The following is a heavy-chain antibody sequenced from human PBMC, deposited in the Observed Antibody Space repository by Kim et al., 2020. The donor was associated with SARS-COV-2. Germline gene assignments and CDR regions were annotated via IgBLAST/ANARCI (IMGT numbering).Heavy chain of an antibody. CDR2: IYYSGST. V-gene: IGHV4-61*01. CDR1: GGSVSSGSYY. CDR3: ARDTVPAAIDYYYYYGMDV. J-gene: IGHJ6*02. Sequence: SETLSLTCTVSGGSVSSGSYYWSWIRQPPGKGLEWIGYIYYSGSTNYNPSLKSRVTISVDTSKNQFSLKLSSVTAADTAVYYCARDTVPAAIDYYYYYGMDVWGQGTTVTVSS. D-gene: IGHD2-2*02.